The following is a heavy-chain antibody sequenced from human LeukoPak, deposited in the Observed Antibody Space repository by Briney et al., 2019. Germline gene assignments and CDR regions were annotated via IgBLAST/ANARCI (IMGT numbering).Heavy chain of an antibody. J-gene: IGHJ6*03. CDR2: IYYSGNT. CDR1: GGSISSHY. V-gene: IGHV4-59*11. CDR3: ARDQSSPPPYYYYMDV. Sequence: SETLSLTCTVSGGSISSHYWSWIRQPPGKGLEWIGYIYYSGNTNYNPSLKSRVTILVDTSKNQFSLKLSSVTAADTAVYYCARDQSSPPPYYYYMDVWGKRTTVTVSS. D-gene: IGHD6-13*01.